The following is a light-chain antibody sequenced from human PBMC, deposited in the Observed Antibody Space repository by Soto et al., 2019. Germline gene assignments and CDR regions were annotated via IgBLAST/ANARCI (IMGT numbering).Light chain of an antibody. CDR2: GAS. Sequence: EIVLTQSPATLSLSPGERATLSCRASQGVSSYLAWYQQKPGQAPRLLIYGASSRATGIPDRFSGSGSGTDFTLTISGLEPEDYAVYYCQQYGSSPLTFGGGTKVEIK. CDR3: QQYGSSPLT. CDR1: QGVSSY. J-gene: IGKJ4*01. V-gene: IGKV3-20*01.